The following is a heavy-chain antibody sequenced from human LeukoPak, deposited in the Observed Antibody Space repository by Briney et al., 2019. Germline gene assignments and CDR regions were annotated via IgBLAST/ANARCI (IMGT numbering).Heavy chain of an antibody. CDR3: ARDAVGASGIDY. Sequence: SETLSLTCTVSGVSISSSNSYWGWIRQPPGKGLEWIGSIYYSGSTYYNPSLKSRVTISVDTSKNQFSLKLSSVTAADTAVYYCARDAVGASGIDYWGQGTLVTVSS. V-gene: IGHV4-39*07. D-gene: IGHD1-26*01. CDR1: GVSISSSNSY. J-gene: IGHJ4*02. CDR2: IYYSGST.